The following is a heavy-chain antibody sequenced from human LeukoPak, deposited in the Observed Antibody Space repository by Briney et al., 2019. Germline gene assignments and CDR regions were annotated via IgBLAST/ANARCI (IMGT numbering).Heavy chain of an antibody. D-gene: IGHD3-16*02. Sequence: SETLSLTCTVSSGSINSYYWGWVRQPAGRGLEWIGRIYTTGIANYNPSLQGRLTMSVDTSKRQFSLNLRSVTAADTAIYYCARQGYTASHYFLDYWSQGTLVTVSS. CDR2: IYTTGIA. CDR3: ARQGYTASHYFLDY. CDR1: SGSINSYY. V-gene: IGHV4-4*07. J-gene: IGHJ4*02.